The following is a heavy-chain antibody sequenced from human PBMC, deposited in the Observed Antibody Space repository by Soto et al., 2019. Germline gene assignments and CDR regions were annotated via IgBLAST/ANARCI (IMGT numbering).Heavy chain of an antibody. CDR3: ARFPVSCRSAICPPHSYYGFEV. CDR1: CGSISSDDYS. J-gene: IGHJ6*02. CDR2: IYYSGST. D-gene: IGHD2-2*01. Sequence: PSETLSLTRTVSCGSISSDDYSWSWIRQPPCKGLEWIGYIYYSGSTYYNLSLKSRLSISVDTSKSQFSLKLTSVTAADTALYYCARFPVSCRSAICPPHSYYGFEVWGQGNTVT. V-gene: IGHV4-30-4*01.